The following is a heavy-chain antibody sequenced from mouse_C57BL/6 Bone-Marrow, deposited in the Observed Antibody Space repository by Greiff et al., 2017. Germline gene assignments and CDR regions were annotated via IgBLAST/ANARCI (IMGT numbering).Heavy chain of an antibody. D-gene: IGHD1-1*01. Sequence: QVQLQQPGAELVMPGASVKLSCTASGYSFTSYWMHWVKQRPGPGLEWIGEIDPSDSYTNYNQKFKGKSTLTVDKSSSTAYMQLSSLTSEDSAVYYCAREGSSPWFAYWGQGTLVTVSA. CDR3: AREGSSPWFAY. CDR2: IDPSDSYT. J-gene: IGHJ3*01. CDR1: GYSFTSYW. V-gene: IGHV1-69*01.